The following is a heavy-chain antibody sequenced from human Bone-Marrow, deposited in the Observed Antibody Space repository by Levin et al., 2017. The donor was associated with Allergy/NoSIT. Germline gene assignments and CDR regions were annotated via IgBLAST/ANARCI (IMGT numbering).Heavy chain of an antibody. Sequence: ASVKVSCKASFSGYYIHWVRQAPGQGLEWMGRINPHNGDTIYAREFQGRVNMTRDTSISTAYMELSRLTSDDTAVYYCAREPYYLYMDVWGEGTTVAVSS. V-gene: IGHV1-2*06. CDR1: FSGYY. J-gene: IGHJ6*03. CDR2: INPHNGDT. CDR3: AREPYYLYMDV.